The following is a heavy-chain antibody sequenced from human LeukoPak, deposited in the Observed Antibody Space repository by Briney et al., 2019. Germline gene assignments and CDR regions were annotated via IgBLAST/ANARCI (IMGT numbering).Heavy chain of an antibody. D-gene: IGHD3-22*01. Sequence: AGGSLRLYCAASGFTFSSYSMNWVRQAPGKGLEWVSYISSSSSTIYYADSVKGRFTISRDNAKNSLYLQMSSLRAEDTAVYYCARSYYYDSSHTADYWGQGTLVTVSS. V-gene: IGHV3-48*01. CDR3: ARSYYYDSSHTADY. J-gene: IGHJ4*02. CDR1: GFTFSSYS. CDR2: ISSSSSTI.